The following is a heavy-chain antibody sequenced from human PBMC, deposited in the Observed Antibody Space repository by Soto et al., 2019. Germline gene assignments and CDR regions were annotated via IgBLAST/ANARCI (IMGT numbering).Heavy chain of an antibody. D-gene: IGHD6-13*01. CDR3: AAGEASSRNLAPYYLDF. Sequence: EFLSLSCTVAGVCIRNYFGTWIRQPPGRGLEWIGYIHYSGTTSFFPSYNPSLRSRVTISEDTSKNQFSLKLLSVQTADTAVYFCAAGEASSRNLAPYYLDFRGQGTLVTVSS. J-gene: IGHJ4*02. CDR1: GVCIRNYF. V-gene: IGHV4-59*01. CDR2: IHYSGTT.